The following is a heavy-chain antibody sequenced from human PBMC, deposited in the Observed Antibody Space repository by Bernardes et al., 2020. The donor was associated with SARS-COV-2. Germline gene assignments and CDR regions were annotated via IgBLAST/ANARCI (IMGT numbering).Heavy chain of an antibody. CDR3: AKDGLITYGMDV. D-gene: IGHD2-8*01. CDR2: LSGGGDTT. CDR1: GFTFSSYA. Sequence: GGSLRLSCAASGFTFSSYAMNWVRQAPGKGLEWVSGLSGGGDTTYYEESVRGRFTISRDNSKNTLYLQMNSLRAEDTAAYYCAKDGLITYGMDVWGQGTTVTVSS. J-gene: IGHJ6*02. V-gene: IGHV3-23*01.